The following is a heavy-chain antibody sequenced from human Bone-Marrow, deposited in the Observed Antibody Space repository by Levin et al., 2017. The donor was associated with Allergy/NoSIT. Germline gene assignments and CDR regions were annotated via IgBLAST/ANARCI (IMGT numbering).Heavy chain of an antibody. CDR1: GFSVTNPRVG. CDR2: IFSNDDK. J-gene: IGHJ4*02. V-gene: IGHV2-26*01. D-gene: IGHD3-16*01. Sequence: SGPTLVKPTETLTLTCTVSGFSVTNPRVGVTWIRQPPGKALEWLAHIFSNDDKYLNTSLKSRLTISEDSSKNHVVLTMTNLDPLDTATYFCARTTLGGNPPDFWAQGTLVTVSS. CDR3: ARTTLGGNPPDF.